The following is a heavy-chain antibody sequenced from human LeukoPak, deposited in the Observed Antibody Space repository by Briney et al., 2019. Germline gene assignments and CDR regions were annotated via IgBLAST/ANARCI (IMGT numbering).Heavy chain of an antibody. CDR1: GFTFDDHG. J-gene: IGHJ4*02. Sequence: GVSLRLSCTAAGFTFDDHGMSWVRQAPGKGLEWVSNINWNGGSTGYIDSVKGRFTISRDNAKNSLYMQMNSLRVEDTAFYYCTRDESWGTSYFYYWDQGILVTVSS. CDR3: TRDESWGTSYFYY. CDR2: INWNGGST. V-gene: IGHV3-20*04. D-gene: IGHD1-1*01.